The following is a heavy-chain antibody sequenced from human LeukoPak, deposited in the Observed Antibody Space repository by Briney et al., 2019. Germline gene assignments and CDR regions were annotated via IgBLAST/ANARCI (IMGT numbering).Heavy chain of an antibody. J-gene: IGHJ4*02. CDR2: VTGRGTTT. CDR3: AKGKVSDS. CDR1: GFGFSTYA. Sequence: GGSLRLSCAASGFGFSTYAMTWVRQTPGKGLEWVSAVTGRGTTTYYADSVEGRFTISRDNSNNTLFLQMNSLRADDTAIYYCAKGKVSDSWGQGTLVTVSS. V-gene: IGHV3-23*01. D-gene: IGHD3-10*01.